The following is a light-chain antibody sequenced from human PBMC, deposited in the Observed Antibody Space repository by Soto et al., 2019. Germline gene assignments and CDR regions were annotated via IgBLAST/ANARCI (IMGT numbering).Light chain of an antibody. CDR1: QSVSNNY. J-gene: IGKJ1*01. V-gene: IGKV3-20*01. Sequence: IVLPQSPGTPSLSPGGKATPSRRASQSVSNNYLAWYQQKPGQAPRLLIYGASNRATGIPDRFSGSGSGTDFTLTISRLEPEDFAVYYYQQYGSSGTFGQGTKVDIK. CDR2: GAS. CDR3: QQYGSSGT.